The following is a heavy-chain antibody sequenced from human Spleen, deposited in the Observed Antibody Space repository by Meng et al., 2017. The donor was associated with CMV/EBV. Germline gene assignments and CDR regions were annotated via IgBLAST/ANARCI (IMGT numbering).Heavy chain of an antibody. CDR3: ARGAVRFLEWLPSPTYYYYGMDV. J-gene: IGHJ6*02. Sequence: GGSLRLSCAASGFTVSSNYMSWVRQAPGKGLEWVSVIYSGGSTYYADSVKGRFTISRDNSKNTLYLQMNSLRAEDTAVYYCARGAVRFLEWLPSPTYYYYGMDVWGQGTTVTVSS. V-gene: IGHV3-53*01. CDR2: IYSGGST. D-gene: IGHD3-3*01. CDR1: GFTVSSNY.